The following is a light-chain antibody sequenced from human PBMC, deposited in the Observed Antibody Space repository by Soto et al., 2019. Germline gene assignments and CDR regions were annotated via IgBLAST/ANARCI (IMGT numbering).Light chain of an antibody. CDR1: SSNIGAGYG. V-gene: IGLV1-40*01. Sequence: QSVLTQPPSVSGAPGQRVTISCTGSSSNIGAGYGVHWYQQLPGAAPKLLIYGNTNRPSGVPDRISGSQSGTSASLAITGLQAEDAADYYCQTADPSLNVVFGGRTKLTVL. CDR2: GNT. CDR3: QTADPSLNVV. J-gene: IGLJ2*01.